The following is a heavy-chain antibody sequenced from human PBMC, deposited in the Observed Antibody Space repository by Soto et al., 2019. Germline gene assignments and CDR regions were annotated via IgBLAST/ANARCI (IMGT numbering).Heavy chain of an antibody. D-gene: IGHD2-8*01. CDR3: ATAAYCTNGVCQWGGEGYYYYYGMDV. CDR2: ISYDGSNK. V-gene: IGHV3-30*03. Sequence: GGSLRLSCAAPGFTFSSYGMHWVRQAPGKGLEWVAVISYDGSNKYYADSVKGRFTISRDNSKNTLYLQMNSLRAEDTAVYYCATAAYCTNGVCQWGGEGYYYYYGMDVWGQGTTVTVSS. J-gene: IGHJ6*02. CDR1: GFTFSSYG.